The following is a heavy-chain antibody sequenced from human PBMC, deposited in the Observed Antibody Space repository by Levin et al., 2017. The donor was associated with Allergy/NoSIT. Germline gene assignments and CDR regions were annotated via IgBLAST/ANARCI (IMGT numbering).Heavy chain of an antibody. CDR1: GFTFSSYS. CDR2: ISSSSSYI. J-gene: IGHJ4*02. V-gene: IGHV3-21*01. D-gene: IGHD4-17*01. Sequence: GDSLKISCAASGFTFSSYSMNWVRQAPGKGLEWVSSISSSSSYIYYADSVKGRFTISRDNAKNSLYLQMNSLRAEDTAVYYCARVSNDYGDPYFDYWGQGTLVTVSS. CDR3: ARVSNDYGDPYFDY.